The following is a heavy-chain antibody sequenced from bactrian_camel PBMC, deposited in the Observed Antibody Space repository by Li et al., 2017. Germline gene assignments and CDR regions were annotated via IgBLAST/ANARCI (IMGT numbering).Heavy chain of an antibody. J-gene: IGHJ6*01. D-gene: IGHD2*01. CDR2: ITAGDARK. CDR3: AAERPYCSGDYCYRFGKPDFGY. Sequence: VQLVESGGGLVQPGGSLRLSCAASGFTLSSGDMSWVRQAPGKGLEWVSAITAGDARKFYADSVNGRFTAYLDNAKNAMYLQMDSLKPGDTAVYYCAAERPYCSGDYCYRFGKPDFGYWGQGTQVTVS. CDR1: GFTLSSGD. V-gene: IGHV3S40*01.